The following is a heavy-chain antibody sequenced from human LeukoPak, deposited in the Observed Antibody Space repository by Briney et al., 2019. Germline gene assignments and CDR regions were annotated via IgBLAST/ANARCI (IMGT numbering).Heavy chain of an antibody. CDR2: INHSGGT. V-gene: IGHV4-34*01. J-gene: IGHJ4*02. D-gene: IGHD3-10*01. CDR3: ARGAWALLFSN. Sequence: SESLSLSCAAYGGSFSGYYWSWIRQPPGKGLEWIGEINHSGGTNYNPSLKSRVSISLDTSKNHFSLKVSSVTAADTAVYLCARGAWALLFSNWGQGTLVTVSS. CDR1: GGSFSGYY.